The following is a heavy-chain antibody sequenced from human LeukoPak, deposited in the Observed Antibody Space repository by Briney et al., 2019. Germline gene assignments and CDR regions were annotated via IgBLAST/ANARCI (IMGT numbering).Heavy chain of an antibody. CDR1: GFTFTKYW. D-gene: IGHD2-2*01. V-gene: IGHV3-7*01. J-gene: IGHJ4*02. CDR3: ARWLDCRSTSCYLDN. CDR2: IKQDGSEK. Sequence: PGGSLRLSCAASGFTFTKYWMTWVRQAPGKGLEWVANIKQDGSEKFYVDSVKGRFTISGDNAKNSLDLQINSLGAEDTAVYYCARWLDCRSTSCYLDNWGQGTLVTVSS.